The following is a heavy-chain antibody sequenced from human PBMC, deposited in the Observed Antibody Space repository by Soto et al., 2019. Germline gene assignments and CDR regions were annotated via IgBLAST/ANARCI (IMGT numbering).Heavy chain of an antibody. CDR1: GGRVTNSW. D-gene: IGHD6-6*01. Sequence: IPCGCCGGRVTNSWSGWVRQMTGKGLEWMGIIYPGDSDTRYSPSFQGQVTISADKSISTAYLQWSSLKASDTAMYYCARHGSSSTFLDVWVQGTTVTVSS. CDR2: IYPGDSDT. V-gene: IGHV5-51*01. J-gene: IGHJ6*02. CDR3: ARHGSSSTFLDV.